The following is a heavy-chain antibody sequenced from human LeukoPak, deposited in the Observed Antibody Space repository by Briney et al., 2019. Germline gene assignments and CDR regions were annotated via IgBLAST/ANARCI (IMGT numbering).Heavy chain of an antibody. CDR1: GGSISSYY. Sequence: SETLSLTCTVSGGSISSYYWSWIRQPPGKGLEWIGYIYYSGSTNYNPSLKSRVTISVDTSKNQFSLKLSSVTAADTAVYYCARGGVYCSGGSCYSEYYFDYWGQGTLVTVSS. CDR3: ARGGVYCSGGSCYSEYYFDY. D-gene: IGHD2-15*01. CDR2: IYYSGST. J-gene: IGHJ4*02. V-gene: IGHV4-59*01.